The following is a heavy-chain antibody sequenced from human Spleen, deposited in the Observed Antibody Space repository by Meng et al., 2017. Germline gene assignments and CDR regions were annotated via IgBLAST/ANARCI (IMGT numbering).Heavy chain of an antibody. D-gene: IGHD6-25*01. CDR1: GNTFSGFY. Sequence: ASVKVSCKASGNTFSGFYIHWVRQAPGQGLEWMGWINAYIGDTNIAQKFQGRVTMTRDTSISTAYMELSGLRSDDTAMYYCARDEDISAAGKLFGDYWGQGTLVTVSS. J-gene: IGHJ4*02. CDR3: ARDEDISAAGKLFGDY. CDR2: INAYIGDT. V-gene: IGHV1-2*02.